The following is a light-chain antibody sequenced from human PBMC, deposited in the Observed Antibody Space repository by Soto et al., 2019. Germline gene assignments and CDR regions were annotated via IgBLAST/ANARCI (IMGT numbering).Light chain of an antibody. CDR1: QSVSSN. Sequence: EIVMTQSPATLSVSPGERATLSCRASQSVSSNLAWYQQKPGQAPSLLIYGASTRATGTPARFSGTGSETDFTLTISGLQSEDSAVYFCQQYNNWPFSFGQGTRLEIK. CDR2: GAS. V-gene: IGKV3-15*01. J-gene: IGKJ5*01. CDR3: QQYNNWPFS.